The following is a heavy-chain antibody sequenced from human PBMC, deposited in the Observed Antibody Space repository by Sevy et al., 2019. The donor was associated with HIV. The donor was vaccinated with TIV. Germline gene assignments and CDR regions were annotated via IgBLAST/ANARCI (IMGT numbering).Heavy chain of an antibody. CDR2: ILYDGFNK. CDR1: GFTFSRYG. J-gene: IGHJ6*02. CDR3: ARDRVASSSYVPGYYYGMDV. V-gene: IGHV3-30*03. Sequence: GGSLRLSCGASGFTFSRYGMHWVRQAPGKGLEWVAIILYDGFNKHYADSVKGRFTISRDNSTNTVYLQMNSLRTEDTAVYYWARDRVASSSYVPGYYYGMDVWGQGTTVTVSS. D-gene: IGHD5-12*01.